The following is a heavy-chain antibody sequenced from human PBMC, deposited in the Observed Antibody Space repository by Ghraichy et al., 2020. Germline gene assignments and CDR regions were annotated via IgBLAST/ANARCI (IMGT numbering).Heavy chain of an antibody. D-gene: IGHD4-23*01. CDR1: GFTLSSYS. V-gene: IGHV3-48*02. CDR3: ARGSTVVRFYYYNGMDV. J-gene: IGHJ6*02. Sequence: GGSLRLSCIGSGFTLSSYSMNWVRQSPGKGLEWISYITSSSRVMSYADSVTGRFTISRDNAQYSLYLQMDSLRDADTAVYYCARGSTVVRFYYYNGMDVWGQGTTVTVSS. CDR2: ITSSSRVM.